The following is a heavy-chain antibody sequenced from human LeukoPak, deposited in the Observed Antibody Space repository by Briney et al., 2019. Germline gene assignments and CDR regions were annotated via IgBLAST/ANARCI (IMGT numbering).Heavy chain of an antibody. CDR1: GGTFSSYA. D-gene: IGHD6-13*01. Sequence: ASVKVSCKASGGTFSSYAISWVRQAPGQGLEWMGGIIPIFGTANYAQKFQGRVTMTRDMSTSTVYMELSSLRSEDTAVYYCAREVVWGIAAAGTFDYWGQGTLVTVSS. CDR2: IIPIFGTA. CDR3: AREVVWGIAAAGTFDY. J-gene: IGHJ4*02. V-gene: IGHV1-69*05.